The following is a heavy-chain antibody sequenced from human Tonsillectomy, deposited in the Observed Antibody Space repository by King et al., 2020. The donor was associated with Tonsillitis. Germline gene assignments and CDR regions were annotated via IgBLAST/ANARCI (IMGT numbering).Heavy chain of an antibody. Sequence: VQLQESGPGLVKPSQTLSLTCTVSGVSISSGGYYWSWIRQHPGKGLEWIGYIYYTGSTYYNPSLKSRVTISVDTSKNQFSLKLSSVTAADTAVYYRVSSSYDTSGYSVTYFDYWGQGTLVTVSS. J-gene: IGHJ4*02. D-gene: IGHD3-22*01. CDR3: VSSSYDTSGYSVTYFDY. V-gene: IGHV4-31*03. CDR2: IYYTGST. CDR1: GVSISSGGYY.